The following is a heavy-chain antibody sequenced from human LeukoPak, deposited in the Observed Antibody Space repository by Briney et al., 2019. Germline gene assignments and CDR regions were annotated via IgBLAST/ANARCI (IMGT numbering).Heavy chain of an antibody. V-gene: IGHV4-59*08. J-gene: IGHJ4*02. D-gene: IGHD6-19*01. CDR1: GGSISSYY. CDR2: IYYSGST. CDR3: AKYNNGWYSFDY. Sequence: PSETLSLTCTVSGGSISSYYWSWIRQPPGKGLEWIGYIYYSGSTNYNPSLKSRVTISVDTSKNQFSLKLSSVTAADTAVYYCAKYNNGWYSFDYWGQGTLVTVSS.